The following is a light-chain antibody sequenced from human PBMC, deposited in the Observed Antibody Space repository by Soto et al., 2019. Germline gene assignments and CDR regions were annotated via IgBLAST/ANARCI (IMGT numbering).Light chain of an antibody. CDR1: QSVSSY. V-gene: IGKV3-11*01. Sequence: ETVLTQSPATLSLSPGERATLSCRASQSVSSYLAWYQQKPGQAPRLLIYDASNRATGIPARFSGSWSGTDVTLTISSLEPEDYAVYYCQQRANWPLTFGQGTKLEIK. CDR3: QQRANWPLT. J-gene: IGKJ2*01. CDR2: DAS.